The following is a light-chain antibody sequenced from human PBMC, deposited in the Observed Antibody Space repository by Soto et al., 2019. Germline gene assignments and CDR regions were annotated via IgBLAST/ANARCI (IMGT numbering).Light chain of an antibody. Sequence: EIVLRQSPGTLSLSPGEGATLSCRASQSVSGRYLAWYQHKRGQAPRLFIYGASKRVAGVPDRFSGTGSDRNFSLTISRREPDDVAVYYCQHYGMSGLTFGGGTKVEI. J-gene: IGKJ4*01. CDR1: QSVSGRY. CDR3: QHYGMSGLT. V-gene: IGKV3-20*01. CDR2: GAS.